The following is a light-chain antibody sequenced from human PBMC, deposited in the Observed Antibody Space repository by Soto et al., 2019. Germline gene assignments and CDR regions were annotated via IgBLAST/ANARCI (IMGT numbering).Light chain of an antibody. CDR2: AAS. V-gene: IGKV1-27*01. Sequence: DVQMTQSPSSLSASVGDRVTITCRAGQGINIYLASYQQKPGKDPKLLIDAASTLQTRVPSRFRGSGSGTDFTITISSLQPEDVAIYYCQKYDRAPLAFGGGTKVEI. CDR1: QGINIY. CDR3: QKYDRAPLA. J-gene: IGKJ4*01.